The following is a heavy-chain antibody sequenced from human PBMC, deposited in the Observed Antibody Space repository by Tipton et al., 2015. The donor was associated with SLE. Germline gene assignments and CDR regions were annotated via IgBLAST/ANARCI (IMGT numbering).Heavy chain of an antibody. J-gene: IGHJ3*02. CDR2: IYYSGST. V-gene: IGHV4-39*01. Sequence: LRLSCTVSGASISSPTFYWGWIRQPPGKGLEWIGTIYYSGSTYYNPSLKSRVTISVDTSKNQVSLKLSSVTAADTAVYYCAGPEYSSSSAAFDIWGQGTMVTVSS. D-gene: IGHD6-6*01. CDR3: AGPEYSSSSAAFDI. CDR1: GASISSPTFY.